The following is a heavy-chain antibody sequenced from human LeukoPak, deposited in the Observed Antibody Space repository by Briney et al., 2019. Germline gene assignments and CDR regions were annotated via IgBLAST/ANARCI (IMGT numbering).Heavy chain of an antibody. CDR2: ISSSSSTI. J-gene: IGHJ4*02. Sequence: GGSLRLSCAASGFTFSSYSMNWVRQAPGKGLEWVSYISSSSSTIYYADSVKGRFTISRDNAKNSLYLQINSLRAEDTAVYYCARDGPLYGDPFQFDYWGQGTLVTVSS. V-gene: IGHV3-48*04. CDR1: GFTFSSYS. D-gene: IGHD4-17*01. CDR3: ARDGPLYGDPFQFDY.